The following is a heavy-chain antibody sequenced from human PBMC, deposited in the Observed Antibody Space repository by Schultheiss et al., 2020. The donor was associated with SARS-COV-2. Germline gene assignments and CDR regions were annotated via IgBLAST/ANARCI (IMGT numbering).Heavy chain of an antibody. CDR2: IWYDGSNK. Sequence: GGSLRLSCAASGFTFSIYVMHWVRQAPGKGLEWVAVIWYDGSNKYYADSVKGRFTISRDNAKNTLYLQMNSLRAEDTAVYYCATAPYTSGWFDYWGRGTLVTVSS. V-gene: IGHV3-33*03. CDR1: GFTFSIYV. J-gene: IGHJ4*02. CDR3: ATAPYTSGWFDY. D-gene: IGHD6-19*01.